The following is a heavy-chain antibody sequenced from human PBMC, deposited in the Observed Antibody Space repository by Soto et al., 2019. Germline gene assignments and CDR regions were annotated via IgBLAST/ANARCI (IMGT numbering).Heavy chain of an antibody. CDR3: ARGGREGGTTSRIFGYYGMDV. J-gene: IGHJ6*02. CDR2: TRNKANSYTT. D-gene: IGHD1-7*01. Sequence: EVQLVESGGGLVQPGGSLRLSCAASGFTFSDHYMDWVRQAPGKGLEWVGRTRNKANSYTTEYAASVKGRFTISRDDSKNSLYLQMNSLRAEDTAVYYCARGGREGGTTSRIFGYYGMDVWGQGTTVTVSS. CDR1: GFTFSDHY. V-gene: IGHV3-72*01.